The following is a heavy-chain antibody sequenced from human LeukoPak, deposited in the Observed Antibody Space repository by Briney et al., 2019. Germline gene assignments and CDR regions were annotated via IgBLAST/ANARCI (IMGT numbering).Heavy chain of an antibody. J-gene: IGHJ4*02. CDR3: AKDRHYCDSSGDN. V-gene: IGHV3-23*01. CDR2: ISGSGGST. D-gene: IGHD3-22*01. CDR1: GFAFSSYA. Sequence: GGSLRLSCAASGFAFSSYAMSWVRQAPGKGLEWVSAISGSGGSTYYADSVKGRFTISRDNSKNTLYLQMNSLRAEDTAVYYCAKDRHYCDSSGDNWGQGTLVTVSS.